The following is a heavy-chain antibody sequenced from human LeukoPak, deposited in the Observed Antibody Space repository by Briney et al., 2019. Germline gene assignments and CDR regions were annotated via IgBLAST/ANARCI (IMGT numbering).Heavy chain of an antibody. V-gene: IGHV3-30*04. CDR2: ISYDESNK. Sequence: GRSVRLSCAASGFTFSSYAMHWVRQPPGKGLEWVGVISYDESNKNYSEAEKGRFPISRDKSKNTLYLQMDSLRGEGTAVYYCGREYGDDTLRYFYYCGQGTLVTVSS. CDR1: GFTFSSYA. D-gene: IGHD4-17*01. J-gene: IGHJ4*02. CDR3: GREYGDDTLRYFYY.